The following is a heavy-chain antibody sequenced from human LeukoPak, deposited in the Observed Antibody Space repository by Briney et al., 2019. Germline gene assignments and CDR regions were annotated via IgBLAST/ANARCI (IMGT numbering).Heavy chain of an antibody. D-gene: IGHD5-18*01. CDR2: DYYSGST. Sequence: SETLSLTCTVSGGSISNSYWSWIRQPPGKGLEWIGYDYYSGSTNYNPSLKSRVTISVDTSKDQISLKLTPVTAAHTAVYFFARRSRGSDTYLGLWFDPWGRGTLVTVFS. J-gene: IGHJ5*02. V-gene: IGHV4-59*08. CDR3: ARRSRGSDTYLGLWFDP. CDR1: GGSISNSY.